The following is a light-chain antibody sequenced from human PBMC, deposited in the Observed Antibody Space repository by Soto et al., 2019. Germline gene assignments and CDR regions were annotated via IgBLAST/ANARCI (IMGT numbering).Light chain of an antibody. Sequence: QSALTQPRSVSGSPGQSVTISCTGTSSDVGGYNYVSWYQQHPGKAPKLMIYDVSKRPSGVPDRFSGSKSGNTASLTISGLQAEDEADYYCHSYDNSLSGSRVFGGGTKVTVL. CDR1: SSDVGGYNY. CDR2: DVS. V-gene: IGLV2-11*01. J-gene: IGLJ3*02. CDR3: HSYDNSLSGSRV.